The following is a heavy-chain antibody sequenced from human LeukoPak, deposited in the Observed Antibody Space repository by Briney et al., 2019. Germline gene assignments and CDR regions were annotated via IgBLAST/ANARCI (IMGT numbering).Heavy chain of an antibody. CDR3: AKDPLPVIATSYFDS. CDR1: GFTFSSYG. V-gene: IGHV3-23*01. D-gene: IGHD3-10*01. J-gene: IGHJ4*02. CDR2: ISGSGGST. Sequence: GGSLRLSCAASGFTFSSYGMSWVRQAPGKGLEWVSAISGSGGSTYYANSVKGRFTISRDNSKNTLYLQMNSLRAEDTAVYYCAKDPLPVIATSYFDSWGQGTLVTVSS.